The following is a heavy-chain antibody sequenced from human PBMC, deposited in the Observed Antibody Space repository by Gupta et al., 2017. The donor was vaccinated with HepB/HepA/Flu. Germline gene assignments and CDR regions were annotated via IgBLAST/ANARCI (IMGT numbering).Heavy chain of an antibody. CDR2: ISGSGGST. J-gene: IGHJ3*02. V-gene: IGHV3-23*01. CDR1: GFTFSSYA. Sequence: EVQLLESGGGLVQPGGSLRLSCAASGFTFSSYAMSWVRQAPGKGLELVSAISGSGGSTYYADAVKGRFTISRDNAKNTRYLQMNSLRAEDTAVYYCAKDLDGDNALYDIWGQGTMVTVSS. D-gene: IGHD4-17*01. CDR3: AKDLDGDNALYDI.